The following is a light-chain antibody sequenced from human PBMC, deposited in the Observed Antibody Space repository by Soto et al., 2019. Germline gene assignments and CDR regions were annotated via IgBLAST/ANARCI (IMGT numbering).Light chain of an antibody. J-gene: IGLJ1*01. CDR1: SSDVGSYSL. CDR2: EVS. Sequence: QAVVTQPASVSGSPGESITISCTGTSSDVGSYSLVSWYQQHPGKAPKLMIYEVSKRPSGVSNRFSGSKSGNTASLTISGLQGEDEADYYCCSYAGSSTYVFGTGTKLTVL. CDR3: CSYAGSSTYV. V-gene: IGLV2-23*02.